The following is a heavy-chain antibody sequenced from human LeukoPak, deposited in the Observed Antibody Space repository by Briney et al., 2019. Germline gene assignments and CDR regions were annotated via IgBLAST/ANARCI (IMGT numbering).Heavy chain of an antibody. V-gene: IGHV4-59*08. J-gene: IGHJ2*01. CDR1: GGSIRSSY. CDR2: IHHSGAT. Sequence: SETLSLTCSVSGGSIRSSYWNWIRQSPGKGLQWIGSIHHSGATNFNPSLEGRVSVSVDTSRNQFSLRLRSVTAADTAIYYCARRGQNSGSARGWYFDLWGRGSLVTVSS. CDR3: ARRGQNSGSARGWYFDL. D-gene: IGHD6-19*01.